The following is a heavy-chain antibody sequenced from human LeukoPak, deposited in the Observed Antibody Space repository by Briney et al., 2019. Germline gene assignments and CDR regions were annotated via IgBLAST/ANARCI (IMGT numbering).Heavy chain of an antibody. Sequence: GESLKISCKGSGYSFTSYWIGWVRQMPGKGLEWMGIIYPGDSDTRYSPSFQGQVTISADKSISTAYLQWSSLKASDTAMYYCARQMTTVTTDVPRGEAAVVSNWFDPWGQGTLVTVSS. V-gene: IGHV5-51*01. CDR3: ARQMTTVTTDVPRGEAAVVSNWFDP. CDR1: GYSFTSYW. J-gene: IGHJ5*02. CDR2: IYPGDSDT. D-gene: IGHD4-17*01.